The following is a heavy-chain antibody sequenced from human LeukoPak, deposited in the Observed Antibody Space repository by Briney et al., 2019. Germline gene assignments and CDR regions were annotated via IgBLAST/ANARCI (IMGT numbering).Heavy chain of an antibody. J-gene: IGHJ5*02. CDR3: ARVGGAAGTEWFDP. CDR1: GGSISSSSYY. Sequence: SETLSLTCTVSGGSISSSSYYWGWIRQPPGKGLEWIGSIYYSGSTYYNPSLKSRVTISVDTSKNQFSLKLSSVTAADTAVYYCARVGGAAGTEWFDPWGQGTLVTVSS. D-gene: IGHD6-13*01. CDR2: IYYSGST. V-gene: IGHV4-39*07.